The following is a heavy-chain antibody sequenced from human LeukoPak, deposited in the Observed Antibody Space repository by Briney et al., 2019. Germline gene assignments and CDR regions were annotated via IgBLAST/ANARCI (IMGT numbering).Heavy chain of an antibody. V-gene: IGHV3-30*18. Sequence: GGSLRLSCAASGFIFSHYGMYWVRQAPGRRLEYVAIISYDETDEYYADPVKGRFTISRDNSKNTLYLQMNGLRTEDTAVYYCAKQFQIGVNYFDYWGQGTPVTVSS. CDR1: GFIFSHYG. CDR2: ISYDETDE. CDR3: AKQFQIGVNYFDY. J-gene: IGHJ4*02. D-gene: IGHD3-22*01.